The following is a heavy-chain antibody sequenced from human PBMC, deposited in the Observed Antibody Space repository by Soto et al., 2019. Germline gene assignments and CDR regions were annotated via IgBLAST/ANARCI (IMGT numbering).Heavy chain of an antibody. D-gene: IGHD3-3*01. J-gene: IGHJ6*03. V-gene: IGHV3-23*01. CDR3: AKTYYDFWSGYEGHYYYYMDV. CDR1: GFTFSSYA. Sequence: GGSLRLSCAASGFTFSSYAMSWVRQAPGKGLEWVSAISGSGGSTYYADSVKGRFTISRDNSKNTLYLQMNSLRAEDTAVYYCAKTYYDFWSGYEGHYYYYMDVWGKGTTVTVSS. CDR2: ISGSGGST.